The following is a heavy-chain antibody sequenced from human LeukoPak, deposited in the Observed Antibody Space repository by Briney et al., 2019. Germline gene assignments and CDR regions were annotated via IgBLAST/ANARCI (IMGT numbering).Heavy chain of an antibody. V-gene: IGHV3-30*18. CDR2: ISYEGGTQ. Sequence: PGMSLRLSCAASGVTLSPYGVHWVRQAPGKGLEWVAVISYEGGTQHYADSVKGRFIISRDNPRNTLYLQMNILRTEDTAVYYCAKEGTPQVSTWYDLWGQGTQVIVSS. J-gene: IGHJ5*02. CDR3: AKEGTPQVSTWYDL. CDR1: GVTLSPYG. D-gene: IGHD3-10*01.